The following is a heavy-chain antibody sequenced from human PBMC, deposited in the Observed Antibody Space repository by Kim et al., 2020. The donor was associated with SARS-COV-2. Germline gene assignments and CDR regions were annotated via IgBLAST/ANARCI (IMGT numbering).Heavy chain of an antibody. J-gene: IGHJ4*02. V-gene: IGHV4-4*07. D-gene: IGHD6-19*01. CDR3: ARDEYSSGWYWNY. Sequence: THHLKSRVTMSVDTSKNQFSLKLSSVTAADTAVYYCARDEYSSGWYWNYWGQGTLVTVSS.